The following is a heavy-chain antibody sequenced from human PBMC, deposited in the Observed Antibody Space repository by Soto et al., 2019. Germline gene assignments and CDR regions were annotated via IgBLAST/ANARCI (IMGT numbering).Heavy chain of an antibody. V-gene: IGHV3-21*01. CDR3: ARDHRTDYDILTGYYTTYYMDV. Sequence: GGSLRLSCAASGFTFSSYSMNWVRQAPGKGLEWVSSISSSSSYIYYADSVKGRFTISRDNAKNSLYLQMNSLRAEDTAVYYCARDHRTDYDILTGYYTTYYMDVWGKGTTVTVSS. J-gene: IGHJ6*03. CDR2: ISSSSSYI. D-gene: IGHD3-9*01. CDR1: GFTFSSYS.